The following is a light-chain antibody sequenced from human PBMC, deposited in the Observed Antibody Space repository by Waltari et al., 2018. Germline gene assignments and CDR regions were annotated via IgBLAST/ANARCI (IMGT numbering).Light chain of an antibody. Sequence: DIVMTQSPLSLPVTPGEPASITCRSSQSLLHSNGYNYLDRYLQKPGQSPQLLIYLASKRASEVPNRFSDSGSGTDFTLKISRVEAEDVGIYYCMQALQTPDTFGQGTRLEIK. J-gene: IGKJ5*01. V-gene: IGKV2-28*01. CDR2: LAS. CDR1: QSLLHSNGYNY. CDR3: MQALQTPDT.